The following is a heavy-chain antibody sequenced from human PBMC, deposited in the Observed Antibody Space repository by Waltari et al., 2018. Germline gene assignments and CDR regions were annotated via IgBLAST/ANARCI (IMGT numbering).Heavy chain of an antibody. CDR3: ARDLYGDYGLGAFDI. Sequence: EVQLVESGGGLVKPGGSLRLSCAASGFTFSGYSMNWVRQAPGKGLEWVSSISSSSSYIYYADSVKGRFTISRDNAKNSLYLQMNSLRAEDTAVYYCARDLYGDYGLGAFDIWGQGTMITVSS. CDR1: GFTFSGYS. V-gene: IGHV3-21*01. D-gene: IGHD4-17*01. J-gene: IGHJ3*02. CDR2: ISSSSSYI.